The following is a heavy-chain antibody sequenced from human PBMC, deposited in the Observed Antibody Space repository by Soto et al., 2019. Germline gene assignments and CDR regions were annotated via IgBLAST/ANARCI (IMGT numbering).Heavy chain of an antibody. CDR3: ASAIIMLFVAPAY. V-gene: IGHV1-18*01. J-gene: IGHJ4*01. CDR1: GYTFTNYP. Sequence: QVNLVQSGAEVKNPGASVKVSCKASGYTFTNYPLAWVRRAPGHGLELMGWISAHSGDTHYAQKCQDRVTMTTDTSTDTAYLELRSLTSYDTAVYYCASAIIMLFVAPAYWGNGNLVTVSS. CDR2: ISAHSGDT. D-gene: IGHD3-10*01.